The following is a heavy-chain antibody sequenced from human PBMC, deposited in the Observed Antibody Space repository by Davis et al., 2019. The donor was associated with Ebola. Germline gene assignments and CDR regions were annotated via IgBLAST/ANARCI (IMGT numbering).Heavy chain of an antibody. J-gene: IGHJ6*02. CDR1: GYTFTSYG. CDR2: IIPILGIA. V-gene: IGHV1-69*04. Sequence: AASVKVSCKASGYTFTSYGISWVRQAPGQGLEWMGRIIPILGIANYAQKFQGRVTITADKSTSTAYMELSSLRSEDTAVYYCARDLSADYYGMDVWGQGTTVTVSS. CDR3: ARDLSADYYGMDV. D-gene: IGHD3-16*02.